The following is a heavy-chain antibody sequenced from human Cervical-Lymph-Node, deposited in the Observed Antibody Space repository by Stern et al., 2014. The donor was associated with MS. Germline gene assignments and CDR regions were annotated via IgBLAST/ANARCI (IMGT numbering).Heavy chain of an antibody. CDR2: IYPGDSET. Sequence: EVQLVESGAELIRPGESVKISCKGSGFKFSIYWIAWVRQMPGHGLEWMGLIYPGDSETRYSPSFQGQVTMSADKSTSTAYLQWSSLNASDPAMYFCARQTTAWASDVWGQGTLVTVSS. D-gene: IGHD1-14*01. J-gene: IGHJ4*02. CDR3: ARQTTAWASDV. CDR1: GFKFSIYW. V-gene: IGHV5-51*01.